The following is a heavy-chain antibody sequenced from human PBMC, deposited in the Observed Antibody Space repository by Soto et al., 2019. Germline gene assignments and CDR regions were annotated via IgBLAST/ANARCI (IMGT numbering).Heavy chain of an antibody. CDR1: GYTFTSYG. D-gene: IGHD1-26*01. V-gene: IGHV1-18*01. Sequence: ASVKVSCKASGYTFTSYGISWVRQAPGQGLEWMGWISAYNGNTNYAQKLQGRVTMTTDTSTSTAYMELSSLRSEDTAVYYCATEGPARCYYRVVRLDYWGQGTLVTVSS. CDR2: ISAYNGNT. J-gene: IGHJ4*02. CDR3: ATEGPARCYYRVVRLDY.